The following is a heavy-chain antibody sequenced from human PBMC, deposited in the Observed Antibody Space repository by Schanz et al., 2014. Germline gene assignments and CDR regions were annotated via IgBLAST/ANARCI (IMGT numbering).Heavy chain of an antibody. CDR3: ARAGYDADNWFDP. J-gene: IGHJ5*02. D-gene: IGHD2-2*01. CDR2: ISSASSTI. V-gene: IGHV3-48*01. Sequence: EVQLVESGGGLVKPGGSLRLSCAASGFGFSSYSMNWVRQAPGKGLEWVSYISSASSTINYADSVKGRFTISRDNAKNSLFLQMNSLRAEDTAVYYCARAGYDADNWFDPWGQGTLVTVSS. CDR1: GFGFSSYS.